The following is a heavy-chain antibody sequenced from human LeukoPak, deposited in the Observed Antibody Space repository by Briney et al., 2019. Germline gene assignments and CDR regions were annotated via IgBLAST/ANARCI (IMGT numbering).Heavy chain of an antibody. J-gene: IGHJ4*02. CDR2: ISSSSTTI. V-gene: IGHV3-48*01. CDR3: ARVSCSSTSCYTPDY. Sequence: PGGSLRLSCAASGFTFSTYSMNWVRQAPGKGLEWVSYISSSSTTIYYADSVKGRFTISRDNAKDSLYLQMNSLRAEDTAVYYCARVSCSSTSCYTPDYWGQGTLVTVSS. D-gene: IGHD2-2*02. CDR1: GFTFSTYS.